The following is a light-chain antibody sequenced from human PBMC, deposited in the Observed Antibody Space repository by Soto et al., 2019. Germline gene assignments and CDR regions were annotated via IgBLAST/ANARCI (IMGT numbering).Light chain of an antibody. J-gene: IGLJ1*01. V-gene: IGLV1-40*01. CDR1: SSDIGGYDV. CDR2: HNN. Sequence: QSVLTQPASVSGSPGQTITISCTGTSSDIGGYDVVSWYQQHPGKAPKLLISHNNNRPSGVPDRFSGSKSDSSASLAITGLQAEDEADYYCQSYDSSLSGYVFGTGTKVTVL. CDR3: QSYDSSLSGYV.